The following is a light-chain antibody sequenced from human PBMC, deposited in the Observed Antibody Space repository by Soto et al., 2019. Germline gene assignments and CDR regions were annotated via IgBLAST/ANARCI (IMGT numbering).Light chain of an antibody. V-gene: IGLV2-14*01. J-gene: IGLJ2*01. Sequence: QSALTQPASVSGSPGQSITISCSGISSDVGGYNYVSWFQQHPGKAPKLMIYEVGNRPSGVSDRFSGSKSGYTASLTISGLQAEDEADYYCSSYTSDSHVVFGGGTKLTVL. CDR1: SSDVGGYNY. CDR2: EVG. CDR3: SSYTSDSHVV.